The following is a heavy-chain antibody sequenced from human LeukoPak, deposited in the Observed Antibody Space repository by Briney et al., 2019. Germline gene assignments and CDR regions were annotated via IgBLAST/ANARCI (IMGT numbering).Heavy chain of an antibody. D-gene: IGHD3-22*01. Sequence: GGSLRLSCAASGFTFDDYAMHWVRQAPGKGLEGVSGISWNSGSLGYADSVKGRFTISRDNAKNSLYLQMNSLRAEDTALYYCAKGSPVVVITTFFDYWGQGILVTVSA. CDR2: ISWNSGSL. V-gene: IGHV3-9*01. J-gene: IGHJ4*02. CDR1: GFTFDDYA. CDR3: AKGSPVVVITTFFDY.